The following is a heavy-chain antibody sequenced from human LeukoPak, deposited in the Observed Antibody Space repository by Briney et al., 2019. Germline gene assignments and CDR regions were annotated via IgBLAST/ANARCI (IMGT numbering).Heavy chain of an antibody. Sequence: SETLSLTCTVSGYSISSGYYWGWIRQPPGKGLEWIGSIYHSGSTYYNPSLKSRVTISVDTSKNQFSLKLSSVTAADTVVYYCARDLRYCSSTSCRGYWGQGTLVTVSS. J-gene: IGHJ4*02. CDR3: ARDLRYCSSTSCRGY. V-gene: IGHV4-38-2*02. CDR2: IYHSGST. D-gene: IGHD2-2*01. CDR1: GYSISSGYY.